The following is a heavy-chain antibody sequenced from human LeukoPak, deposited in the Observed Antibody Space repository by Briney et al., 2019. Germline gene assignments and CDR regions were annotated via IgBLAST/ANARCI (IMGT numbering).Heavy chain of an antibody. CDR3: ARVTSGTNDY. J-gene: IGHJ4*02. CDR2: TRNKANSYTT. Sequence: GGSLRLSCAASGFTFSNAWMSWVRQAPGKGLEWVGRTRNKANSYTTEYAASVKGRFTISRDDSKNSLYLQMNSLKTEDTAVYYCARVTSGTNDYWGQGTLVTVSS. D-gene: IGHD1-1*01. V-gene: IGHV3-72*01. CDR1: GFTFSNAW.